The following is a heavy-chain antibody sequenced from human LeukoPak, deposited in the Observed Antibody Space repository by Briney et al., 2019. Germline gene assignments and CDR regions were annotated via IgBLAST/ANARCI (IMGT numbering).Heavy chain of an antibody. Sequence: AGGSLSLSCALSGFTFSSYAMSCVPRAPGKGLEWVSAISCSGDSIFCAHSEKARFTISRDNSKKALYLQMNSLRAEGTAVYYCAKETDAAAGPIDYWGQGTLVTVSS. CDR3: AKETDAAAGPIDY. V-gene: IGHV3-23*01. J-gene: IGHJ4*02. CDR1: GFTFSSYA. CDR2: ISCSGDSI. D-gene: IGHD6-19*01.